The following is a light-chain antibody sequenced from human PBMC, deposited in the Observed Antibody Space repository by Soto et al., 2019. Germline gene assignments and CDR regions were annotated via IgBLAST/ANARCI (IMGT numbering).Light chain of an antibody. CDR2: GAS. J-gene: IGKJ1*01. Sequence: EIVLTQSPGTLSLSPGERATLSCRASQSVSSSYLAWYQQKPGQAPRLLIYGASSRATGIPDRFSGSGSGTDFTLTIXXXXXXDFAVYYCQQYGSXPGTFGQG. V-gene: IGKV3-20*01. CDR3: QQYGSXPGT. CDR1: QSVSSSY.